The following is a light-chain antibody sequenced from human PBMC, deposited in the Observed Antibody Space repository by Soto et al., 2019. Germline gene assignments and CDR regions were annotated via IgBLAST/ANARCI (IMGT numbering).Light chain of an antibody. CDR2: GAS. V-gene: IGKV3-15*01. J-gene: IGKJ1*01. CDR3: QQYDYWPTWT. CDR1: QSISNN. Sequence: EIVMTQSPATLSVSPGETATLSCRASQSISNNLAWYQQKPGQAPRLLIYGASTSATGVPARFSGSGSGTEFTLIISSLQSEDSAVYYCQQYDYWPTWTFGQGTKVEIK.